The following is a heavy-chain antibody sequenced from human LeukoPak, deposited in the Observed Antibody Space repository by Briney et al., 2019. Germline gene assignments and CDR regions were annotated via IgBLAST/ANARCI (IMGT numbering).Heavy chain of an antibody. D-gene: IGHD5-24*01. CDR3: AGGRDGYNSGAFDI. Sequence: SVTLYLATTGIDGSISGDEWRWIRKPAVRGREWIGRIYSSGSTCNPSLKSRVTMSLDTSKNQVSLRLRSVTAADTAVYYCAGGRDGYNSGAFDIWGQGTMFTVSS. CDR2: IYSSGST. V-gene: IGHV4-4*07. J-gene: IGHJ3*02. CDR1: DGSISGDE.